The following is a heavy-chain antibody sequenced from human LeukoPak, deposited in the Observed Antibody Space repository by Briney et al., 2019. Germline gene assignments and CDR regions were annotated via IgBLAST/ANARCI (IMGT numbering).Heavy chain of an antibody. Sequence: ASVKVSCKASGYTFTSYYMHWVRQAPGQGLEWMGIINPSGGSTSYAQKFQGRVTMTRDMSTSTVYMELSSLRSEDTAVYYCARDPLHCSGGSCYPEGYMDVWGKGTTATVSS. J-gene: IGHJ6*03. CDR2: INPSGGST. CDR3: ARDPLHCSGGSCYPEGYMDV. V-gene: IGHV1-46*01. D-gene: IGHD2-15*01. CDR1: GYTFTSYY.